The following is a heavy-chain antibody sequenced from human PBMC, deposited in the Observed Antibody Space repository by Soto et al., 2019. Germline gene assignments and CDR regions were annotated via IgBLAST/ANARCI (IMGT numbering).Heavy chain of an antibody. J-gene: IGHJ5*02. CDR2: IWYDGSHQ. Sequence: QPGGSLRLSCATSGFTFSGFVMQWVRQAPGKGLEWVAVIWYDGSHQYYADSVKGRFTISRDDSKNTLYLQMNNLGVEDTAVYYCVRGSNCTTTTCYNLGWFAPWARELWSPSPQ. V-gene: IGHV3-33*01. CDR1: GFTFSGFV. D-gene: IGHD2-2*02. CDR3: VRGSNCTTTTCYNLGWFAP.